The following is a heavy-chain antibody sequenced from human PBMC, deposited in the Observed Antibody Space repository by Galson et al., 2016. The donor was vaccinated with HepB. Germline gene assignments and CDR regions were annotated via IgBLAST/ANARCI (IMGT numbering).Heavy chain of an antibody. D-gene: IGHD3-22*01. J-gene: IGHJ4*01. CDR3: AKDRLGYDSGGYPGFYY. CDR2: ISWNSGRI. Sequence: SLRLSCAASGFRFDDHAMHWVRQAPGKGLEWVSGISWNSGRIGYGDSVQGRFTISRDDAKNSLFLQMNSLRADDTALYYCAKDRLGYDSGGYPGFYYWGHGTLVTVSS. CDR1: GFRFDDHA. V-gene: IGHV3-9*01.